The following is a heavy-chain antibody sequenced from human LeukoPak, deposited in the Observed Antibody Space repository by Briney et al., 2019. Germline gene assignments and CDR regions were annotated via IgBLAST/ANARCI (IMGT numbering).Heavy chain of an antibody. CDR2: ISTSGSSI. CDR1: GFTFSDYY. CDR3: ARSGDYGESFDS. D-gene: IGHD4-17*01. V-gene: IGHV3-11*01. Sequence: GGSLRLSCAASGFTFSDYYMNWIRQAPGKGLEWVSYISTSGSSIYYADSVKGRFTISRDNAKSSLYLQVNSLRAEDTALYYCARSGDYGESFDSWGQGTLVTVSS. J-gene: IGHJ4*02.